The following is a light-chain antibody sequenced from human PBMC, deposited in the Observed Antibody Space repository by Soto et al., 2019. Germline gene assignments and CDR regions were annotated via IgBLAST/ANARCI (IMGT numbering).Light chain of an antibody. V-gene: IGLV2-14*01. Sequence: QSALTQPASVSGSPGQSITISCTGTSSDVGGYNYVSWYQQHPGKAPKLMIYEVSNRPSGVSNRFSGSKSGNTASPTISGLQAEDEADYYCSSYTSSSTVFGGGTKVTVL. CDR2: EVS. CDR1: SSDVGGYNY. CDR3: SSYTSSSTV. J-gene: IGLJ3*02.